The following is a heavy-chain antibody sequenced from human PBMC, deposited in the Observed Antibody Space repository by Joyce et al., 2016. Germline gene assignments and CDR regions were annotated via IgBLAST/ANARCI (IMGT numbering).Heavy chain of an antibody. CDR2: INPDRGDT. J-gene: IGHJ4*02. D-gene: IGHD4-23*01. V-gene: IGHV1-2*02. CDR1: GFSFSGYY. Sequence: QVQLVQSGAEVKNPGASVKVSCKASGFSFSGYYIHWVRQAPGQGLEGMGWINPDRGDTIYAQKFQGRVTMTMDTSISTVYLELGRLTSDDTALYYCAREYGGTFYFDYWGQVTLVTVSS. CDR3: AREYGGTFYFDY.